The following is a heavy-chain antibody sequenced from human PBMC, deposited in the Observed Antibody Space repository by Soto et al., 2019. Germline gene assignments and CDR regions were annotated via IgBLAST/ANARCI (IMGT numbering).Heavy chain of an antibody. V-gene: IGHV3-33*01. CDR2: IWYDGSNK. J-gene: IGHJ5*02. CDR1: GFTFSSYG. Sequence: GGSLRLSCAASGFTFSSYGMHWVRQAPGKGLEWVAVIWYDGSNKYYADSVKGRFTISRDNSKNTLYLQMNSLRAEDTAVYYCARALGDIVLVPAADPWGQGTLVTVSS. D-gene: IGHD2-2*01. CDR3: ARALGDIVLVPAADP.